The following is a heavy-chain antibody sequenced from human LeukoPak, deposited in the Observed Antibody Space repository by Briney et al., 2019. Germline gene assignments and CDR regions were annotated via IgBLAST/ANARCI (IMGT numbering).Heavy chain of an antibody. D-gene: IGHD6-13*01. CDR3: AREPGIAAAGTDY. CDR2: INPNGGGT. Sequence: ASVKVSCKASGYTFTGYYMHWVRQAPGQGLEWMGWINPNGGGTNYAQKFQGRVTMTRDTSISTAYMELSRLRSDDTAVYYCAREPGIAAAGTDYWGQGTLVTVSS. CDR1: GYTFTGYY. V-gene: IGHV1-2*02. J-gene: IGHJ4*02.